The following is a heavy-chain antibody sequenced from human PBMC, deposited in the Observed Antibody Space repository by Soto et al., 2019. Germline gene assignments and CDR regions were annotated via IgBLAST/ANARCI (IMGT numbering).Heavy chain of an antibody. J-gene: IGHJ4*02. CDR1: GFAVSSKY. Sequence: EVQLVESGGGLIQPGGSLRLSCAASGFAVSSKYMTWVRQAPGKGLEWVSVIYGGGTTYYADSVKGRFTISRDTSKNTLYLPMNSPRAEDTAVYYCVQTTGWPGFDFWGQGTLVTVSS. V-gene: IGHV3-53*01. D-gene: IGHD6-19*01. CDR2: IYGGGTT. CDR3: VQTTGWPGFDF.